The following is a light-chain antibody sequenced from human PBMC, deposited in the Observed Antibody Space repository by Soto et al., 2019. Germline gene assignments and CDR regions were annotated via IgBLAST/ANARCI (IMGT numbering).Light chain of an antibody. Sequence: AIQLTQSPSSLSASVGDRVSITCRASQGIGSALAWYQLKPGAAPALLIYDASTLESGVPSRFSGSRSGADFTLTISSLQPEDFATYYCQQYYSLWTFGPGTKVEIK. CDR2: DAS. J-gene: IGKJ1*01. CDR3: QQYYSLWT. CDR1: QGIGSA. V-gene: IGKV1-13*02.